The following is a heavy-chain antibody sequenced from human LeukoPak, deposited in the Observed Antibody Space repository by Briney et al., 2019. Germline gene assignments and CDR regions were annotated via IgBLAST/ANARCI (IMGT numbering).Heavy chain of an antibody. Sequence: SETLSLTCTVSGGGLSYYWGWIRQPPGKGLEWIGTIFYSGNTYYNPSLKSRVTISVDTSKNQFSLKLSSVTAADTAVYYCARHVSAGRVYYFDYWGQGTLVTVSS. D-gene: IGHD6-19*01. J-gene: IGHJ4*02. CDR3: ARHVSAGRVYYFDY. CDR1: GGGLSYY. V-gene: IGHV4-39*01. CDR2: IFYSGNT.